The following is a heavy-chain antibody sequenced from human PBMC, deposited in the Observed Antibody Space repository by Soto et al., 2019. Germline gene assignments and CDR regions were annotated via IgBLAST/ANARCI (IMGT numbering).Heavy chain of an antibody. D-gene: IGHD6-6*01. CDR3: ARDRGSSPWAAHKTYSYYGMDV. Sequence: GGSLRLSCAASGFTFSSYAMHWVRQAPGKGLEWVAVISYDGSNKYYADSVKGRFTISRDNSKNTLYLQMNSLRAEDTAVYYCARDRGSSPWAAHKTYSYYGMDVWGQGTTVTVAS. CDR2: ISYDGSNK. V-gene: IGHV3-30-3*01. CDR1: GFTFSSYA. J-gene: IGHJ6*02.